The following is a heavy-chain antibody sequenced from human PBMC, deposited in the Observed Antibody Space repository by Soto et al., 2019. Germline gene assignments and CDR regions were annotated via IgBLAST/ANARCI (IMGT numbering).Heavy chain of an antibody. V-gene: IGHV1-18*01. D-gene: IGHD3-9*01. CDR3: ARDGAANYDILTGYFSVGMDD. CDR2: TSASNGHT. Sequence: QVQLEQSGVEVRKPGASVKVSCRASGSTFNNSGINWVRQAPGQGLEWLGWTSASNGHTNYAQKFQGIVTMATATPDSTAYTELGSLSSDDTDVYYCARDGAANYDILTGYFSVGMDDWGQGTSVTVSS. J-gene: IGHJ6*02. CDR1: GSTFNNSG.